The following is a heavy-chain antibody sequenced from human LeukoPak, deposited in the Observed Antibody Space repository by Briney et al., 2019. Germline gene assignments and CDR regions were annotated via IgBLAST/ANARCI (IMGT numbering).Heavy chain of an antibody. D-gene: IGHD3-10*01. CDR1: GGSISSGGYS. CDR2: IYHSGST. Sequence: PSQTLSLTCAVSGGSISSGGYSWSWIRQPPGKGLEWIGYIYHSGSTYYNPSLKSRVTISVDRSKNQFSLKLSSVTAADTAVYYCARARTSTTSGRRELLYPSLPKNYYYYGMDVWGQGTTVTVSS. V-gene: IGHV4-30-2*01. CDR3: ARARTSTTSGRRELLYPSLPKNYYYYGMDV. J-gene: IGHJ6*02.